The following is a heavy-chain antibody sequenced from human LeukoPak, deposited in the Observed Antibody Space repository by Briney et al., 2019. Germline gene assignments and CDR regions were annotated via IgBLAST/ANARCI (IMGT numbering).Heavy chain of an antibody. CDR2: IYYSANT. Sequence: PSDTLSLICTVSGGSITSDDYFWSWIRQPPGKGLEWIGYIYYSANTYYNPTLKSRVTISVDTSKNQCSLKLSSVTAADTAVYYCARTYIHYLPLWGQGTLVTVSS. CDR3: ARTYIHYLPL. D-gene: IGHD4-11*01. V-gene: IGHV4-30-4*02. CDR1: GGSITSDDYF. J-gene: IGHJ4*02.